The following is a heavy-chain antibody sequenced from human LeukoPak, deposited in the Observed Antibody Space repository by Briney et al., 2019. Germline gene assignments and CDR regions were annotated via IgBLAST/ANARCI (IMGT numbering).Heavy chain of an antibody. J-gene: IGHJ6*03. V-gene: IGHV1-69*06. Sequence: GASVKVSCKASGGAFSANSISWVRQAPGQGLEWMGGIIIMFDTTNYAQKFQGRVTITADKSTSTAYMELSSLRSEDTAVYYCARVVGLTGYSSSWYSGYYYYMDVWGKGTTVTVSS. D-gene: IGHD6-13*01. CDR2: IIIMFDTT. CDR3: ARVVGLTGYSSSWYSGYYYYMDV. CDR1: GGAFSANS.